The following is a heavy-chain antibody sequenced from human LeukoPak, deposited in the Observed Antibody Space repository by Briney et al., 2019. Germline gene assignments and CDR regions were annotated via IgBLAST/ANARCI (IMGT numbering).Heavy chain of an antibody. J-gene: IGHJ6*03. Sequence: SETLSLTCTVSGGSISSYYWSWIRQPAGKGLEWIGRIYTSGSTNYNPSLKSRVTMSVDTSKNQFSLKLSSVAAADTAVYYCVRVRKDDYDFWSGYSYYMDVWGKGTTVTVSS. CDR3: VRVRKDDYDFWSGYSYYMDV. CDR1: GGSISSYY. CDR2: IYTSGST. D-gene: IGHD3-3*01. V-gene: IGHV4-4*07.